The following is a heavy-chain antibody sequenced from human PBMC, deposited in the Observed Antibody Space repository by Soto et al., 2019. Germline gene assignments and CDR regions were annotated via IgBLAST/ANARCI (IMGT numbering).Heavy chain of an antibody. CDR2: IYYSGST. Sequence: SETLSLTCTVSGGSISSSTYCWGWMRQPPGKGLEWIGSIYYSGSTYYNPSLKSRVTISVDTSKNQFSLKLSSVTAADTAVYYCARHQRMVRGVIGYYGMDVWGQGTTVT. CDR1: GGSISSSTYC. CDR3: ARHQRMVRGVIGYYGMDV. J-gene: IGHJ6*02. V-gene: IGHV4-39*01. D-gene: IGHD3-10*01.